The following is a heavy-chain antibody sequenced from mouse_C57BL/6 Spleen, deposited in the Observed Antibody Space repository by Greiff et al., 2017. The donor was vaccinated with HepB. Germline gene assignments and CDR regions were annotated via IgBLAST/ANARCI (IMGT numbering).Heavy chain of an antibody. V-gene: IGHV2-5*01. CDR2: IWRGGST. Sequence: VHLVESGPGLVQPSQSLSITCTVSGFSLTSYGVHWVRQSPGKGLEWLGVIWRGGSTDDNAAFMSRLSITKDNSESQVFFKMNSLQADDTAIYYCAKGNGNYPFAYWGQGTLVTVSA. CDR1: GFSLTSYG. CDR3: AKGNGNYPFAY. J-gene: IGHJ3*01. D-gene: IGHD2-1*01.